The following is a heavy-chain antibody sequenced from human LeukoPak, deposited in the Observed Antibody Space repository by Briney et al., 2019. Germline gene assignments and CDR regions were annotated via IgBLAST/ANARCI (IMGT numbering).Heavy chain of an antibody. D-gene: IGHD3-22*01. Sequence: SQTLSLTCTVSGGSISSGGYYWSWIRQHPGKGLEWIGYIYYSGSTYYNPSLKSRVTISVDTSKNQFSLKLSSVTAADTAVYHCARETYYYDSSALPDDAFDIWGQGTMVTVSS. V-gene: IGHV4-31*03. CDR2: IYYSGST. CDR3: ARETYYYDSSALPDDAFDI. CDR1: GGSISSGGYY. J-gene: IGHJ3*02.